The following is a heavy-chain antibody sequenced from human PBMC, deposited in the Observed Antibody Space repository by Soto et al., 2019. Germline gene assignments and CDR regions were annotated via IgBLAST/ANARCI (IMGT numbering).Heavy chain of an antibody. CDR1: SATISVGGNS. Sequence: PSETLSLTCAVSSATISVGGNSLNWIRQPPGKGLEWIGYGHHTGSTHYTPSLKSRVTISLDRSKNQFSLKLTSVTAADTAVYYCARTDVYTSPGDYSDSWGQGAVFTVSS. V-gene: IGHV4-30-2*01. CDR2: GHHTGST. CDR3: ARTDVYTSPGDYSDS. D-gene: IGHD1-20*01. J-gene: IGHJ4*02.